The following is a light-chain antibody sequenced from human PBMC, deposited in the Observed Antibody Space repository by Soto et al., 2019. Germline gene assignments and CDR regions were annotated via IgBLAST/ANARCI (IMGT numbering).Light chain of an antibody. CDR2: VAS. J-gene: IGKJ1*01. Sequence: DIQMTQSPSSLSASVGDRVTITCRASQSISRYLNWYQQKPGKAPNLLIYVASSLQSEVPSRFSGSGSGTDFTLTISCLQSEDFATYYCQQYYSFPWTFGQGTKVDIK. CDR3: QQYYSFPWT. V-gene: IGKV1-39*01. CDR1: QSISRY.